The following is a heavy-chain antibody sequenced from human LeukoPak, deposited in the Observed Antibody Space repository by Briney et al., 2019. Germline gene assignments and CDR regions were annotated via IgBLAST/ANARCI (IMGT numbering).Heavy chain of an antibody. D-gene: IGHD3-3*01. CDR2: IIPIFGTA. J-gene: IGHJ4*02. Sequence: SVQVSCQASGGTFSSYAISWVRQAPGQGLEWMGGIIPIFGTANYAQKFQGRVTITADESTSTAYMELSSLRSEDTAVYYCAAWLRFLEWPRIDYWGQGILVTVSS. V-gene: IGHV1-69*13. CDR1: GGTFSSYA. CDR3: AAWLRFLEWPRIDY.